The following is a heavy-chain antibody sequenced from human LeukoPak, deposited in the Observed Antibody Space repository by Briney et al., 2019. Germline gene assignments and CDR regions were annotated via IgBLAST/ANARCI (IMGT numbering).Heavy chain of an antibody. J-gene: IGHJ4*02. CDR3: ARGSMRSNYGSGSYYLN. Sequence: SETLSLTCAVYGGSFSGYYWSWIRQPPGKGLEWIGEINHSGSTNYNPSLKSRVTISVDTSKNQFSLKLSSVTAADTAVYYCARGSMRSNYGSGSYYLNWGQGTLVTASS. CDR2: INHSGST. D-gene: IGHD3-10*01. V-gene: IGHV4-34*01. CDR1: GGSFSGYY.